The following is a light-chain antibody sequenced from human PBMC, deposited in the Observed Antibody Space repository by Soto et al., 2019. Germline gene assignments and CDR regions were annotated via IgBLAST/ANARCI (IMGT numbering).Light chain of an antibody. V-gene: IGKV1-39*01. CDR1: QSISNY. J-gene: IGKJ5*01. CDR2: AAA. CDR3: QQSYGTAIS. Sequence: IQMTQPPFSLSAPVGDRVTSTCRASQSISNYLYWYQQKQGKAPKFLIYAAAPLQSGVPSRFSGSGAGPDLPLPISSLQPEDSANYYCQQSYGTAISFGRGTRLDIK.